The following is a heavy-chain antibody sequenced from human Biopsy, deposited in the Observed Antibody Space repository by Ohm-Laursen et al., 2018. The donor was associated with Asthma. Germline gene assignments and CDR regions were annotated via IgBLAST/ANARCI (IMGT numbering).Heavy chain of an antibody. D-gene: IGHD1-26*01. Sequence: ASVKVSCKASGYTFTSYYMLWARQASGHGIGWMGIINPSGGSTSYAQKLQGRVTMTRDPSTSTVYMELSSLRSEDSAVYYWARAGALIVGATMGYWGQGTLVTVSS. CDR1: GYTFTSYY. CDR2: INPSGGST. CDR3: ARAGALIVGATMGY. V-gene: IGHV1-46*01. J-gene: IGHJ4*02.